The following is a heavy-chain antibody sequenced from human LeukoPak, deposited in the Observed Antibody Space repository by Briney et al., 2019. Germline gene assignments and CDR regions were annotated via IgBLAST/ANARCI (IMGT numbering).Heavy chain of an antibody. D-gene: IGHD3-22*01. CDR1: GGSISSCY. CDR2: IYYSGST. J-gene: IGHJ4*02. CDR3: ARDRSSGYPGSFDS. V-gene: IGHV4-59*01. Sequence: PSETLSLTCSVSGGSISSCYWTWIRQSPERGLEWIGYIYYSGSTSYNPSLKSRVSISVDPSRNQFSLILDSVTAADTAVYYCARDRSSGYPGSFDSWGQGTLVTVSS.